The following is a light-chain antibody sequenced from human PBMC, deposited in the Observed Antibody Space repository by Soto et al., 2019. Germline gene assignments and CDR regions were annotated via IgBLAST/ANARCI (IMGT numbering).Light chain of an antibody. CDR2: LGS. J-gene: IGKJ4*01. CDR3: MQALQTPS. Sequence: DTVMTQSPLSLSVTPGEPASISCRSSRSLLHSNGYNYLDWYLQKPGQSPQLLIYLGSFRAAGVPDRFSGSGSGTDFTLKISRVEAADVGVYYCMQALQTPSFGGGTKVEIK. CDR1: RSLLHSNGYNY. V-gene: IGKV2-28*01.